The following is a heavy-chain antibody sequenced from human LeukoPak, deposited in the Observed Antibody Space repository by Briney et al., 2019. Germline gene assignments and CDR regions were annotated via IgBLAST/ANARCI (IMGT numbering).Heavy chain of an antibody. CDR3: ARVSCSGVSCYHYYYYMDV. D-gene: IGHD2-15*01. CDR1: GFTFSDYY. CDR2: ISTSSTII. V-gene: IGHV3-11*01. J-gene: IGHJ6*03. Sequence: PGGSLRLSCAASGFTFSDYYMSWLRQAPGKGLEWVSYISTSSTIIYYAGSVKGRFTISRDNAKNSLYLQMNSLRAEDTAVYYCARVSCSGVSCYHYYYYMDVWGRGTTVTVSS.